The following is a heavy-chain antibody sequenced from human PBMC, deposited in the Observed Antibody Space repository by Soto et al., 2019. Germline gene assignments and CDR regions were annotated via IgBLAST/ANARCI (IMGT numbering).Heavy chain of an antibody. D-gene: IGHD3-10*01. J-gene: IGHJ4*02. V-gene: IGHV4-34*01. CDR3: ARSGSGSYYVRL. CDR1: GASFSGSY. CDR2: IDHSGGT. Sequence: SETLSLTCTVYGASFSGSYWSWIRQPPGKGLEWIGEIDHSGGTNYSPSLKSRVTISVDTSKNQCSLNLSSVTAADTAVYYCARSGSGSYYVRLWGQGMLITV.